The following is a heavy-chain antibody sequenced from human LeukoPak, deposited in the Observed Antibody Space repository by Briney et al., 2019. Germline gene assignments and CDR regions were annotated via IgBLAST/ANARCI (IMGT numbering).Heavy chain of an antibody. CDR3: ATLSYSSGWYEGDY. CDR2: IYHTGST. D-gene: IGHD6-19*01. CDR1: SGSISRYY. Sequence: SETLSLTCTVSSGSISRYYWSWIRQPPGKRLEWIGYIYHTGSTNYNPSLKSRVTISVDTSKNQFSLKLSSVTAADTAVYYCATLSYSSGWYEGDYWGQGTLVTVSS. J-gene: IGHJ4*02. V-gene: IGHV4-59*01.